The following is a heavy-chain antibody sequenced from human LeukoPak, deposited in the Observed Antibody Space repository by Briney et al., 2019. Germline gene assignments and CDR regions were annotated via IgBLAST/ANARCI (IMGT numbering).Heavy chain of an antibody. J-gene: IGHJ3*01. V-gene: IGHV1-18*04. D-gene: IGHD3-10*01. CDR1: GYSFHNYG. CDR2: IRGYTGDT. Sequence: ASVKVSCKASGYSFHNYGIRWVRRAPGHGLEWVGWIRGYTGDTQIAESLQGRITMTTDTSTNTAFMELRSLRSDDTAVYYCARDETLKRWLGKIDSFNVWGQGTMVTVTS. CDR3: ARDETLKRWLGKIDSFNV.